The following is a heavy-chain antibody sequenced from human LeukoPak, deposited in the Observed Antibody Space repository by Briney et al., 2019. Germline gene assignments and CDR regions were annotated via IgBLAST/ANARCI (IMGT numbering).Heavy chain of an antibody. D-gene: IGHD6-13*01. V-gene: IGHV3-7*01. Sequence: GGSLRLSCAASGFTFSSYWMSWVRQAPGKGLEWVANIKQDGSEKYYVDSVKGRFTISRDNAKNSLYLQMNSLRAEDTAVYYCARWAAITNLDAFDIWGQGTMVTVSS. CDR1: GFTFSSYW. CDR2: IKQDGSEK. CDR3: ARWAAITNLDAFDI. J-gene: IGHJ3*02.